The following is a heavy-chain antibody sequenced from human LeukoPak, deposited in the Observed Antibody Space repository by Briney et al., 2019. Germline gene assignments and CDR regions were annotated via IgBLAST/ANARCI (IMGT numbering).Heavy chain of an antibody. J-gene: IGHJ6*02. Sequence: SETLSPTCTVSGGSISSYYWSWIRQPPGKGLEWIGYIYYSGSTNYNPSLKSRVTISVDTSKNQFSLKLSSVTAADTAVYYCARDRVEMLVWGQGTTVTVSS. CDR2: IYYSGST. CDR3: ARDRVEMLV. D-gene: IGHD5-24*01. CDR1: GGSISSYY. V-gene: IGHV4-59*01.